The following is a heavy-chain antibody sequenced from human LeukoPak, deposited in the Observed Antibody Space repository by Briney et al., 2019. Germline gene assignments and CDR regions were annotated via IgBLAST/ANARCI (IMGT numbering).Heavy chain of an antibody. CDR3: ARVKAYGSTLDV. V-gene: IGHV4-34*01. J-gene: IGHJ6*02. D-gene: IGHD3-10*01. CDR1: GGSFSGYY. Sequence: PSETLSLTCAVYGGSFSGYYWSWIRQPPGKGLEWIGEINHSGSTNYNPSLKSRATISVDTSKNQFSLKLSSVTAADTAVYYCARVKAYGSTLDVWGQGTTVTVSS. CDR2: INHSGST.